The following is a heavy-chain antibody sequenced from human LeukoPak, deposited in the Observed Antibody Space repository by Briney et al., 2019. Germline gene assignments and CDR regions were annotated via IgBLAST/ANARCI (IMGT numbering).Heavy chain of an antibody. D-gene: IGHD6-19*01. J-gene: IGHJ3*02. Sequence: ASVKVSCKASGYAFTNYGISWVRQAPAQGLEWLGWVSVYKGDTNYAQKVQGRVTMTTDTSTSTAYMELRSLTSDDTAVYYCARAGGWARGDYKADVFHIWGQGTMVTVSS. CDR3: ARAGGWARGDYKADVFHI. CDR1: GYAFTNYG. CDR2: VSVYKGDT. V-gene: IGHV1-18*01.